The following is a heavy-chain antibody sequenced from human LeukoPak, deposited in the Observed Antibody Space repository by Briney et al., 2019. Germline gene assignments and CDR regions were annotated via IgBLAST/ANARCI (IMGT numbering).Heavy chain of an antibody. CDR1: GGSISSGSYY. CDR3: ARLYGSGSSLYFDY. D-gene: IGHD3-10*01. V-gene: IGHV4-61*02. CDR2: IYTNGST. J-gene: IGHJ4*02. Sequence: PSETLSLTCTVSGGSISSGSYYWSWIRQPAGKGLEWIGRIYTNGSTNYNPSLKSRVTISVDTSKNQFSLKLSSVTAADTAVYYCARLYGSGSSLYFDYWGQGTLVTVSS.